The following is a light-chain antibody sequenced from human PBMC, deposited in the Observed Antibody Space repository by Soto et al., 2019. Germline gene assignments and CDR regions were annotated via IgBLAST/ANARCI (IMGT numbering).Light chain of an antibody. Sequence: EIVLTQSPCTLSFSPCEKSTLSCRASQSLSTTYLSWYQQKPGQAPRLLIYAASSRATGIPDRFSASGSGTDFTLTISRLEPEDFAVYYCYQYGYSPKTFGQGTKV. CDR3: YQYGYSPKT. CDR2: AAS. V-gene: IGKV3-20*01. J-gene: IGKJ1*01. CDR1: QSLSTTY.